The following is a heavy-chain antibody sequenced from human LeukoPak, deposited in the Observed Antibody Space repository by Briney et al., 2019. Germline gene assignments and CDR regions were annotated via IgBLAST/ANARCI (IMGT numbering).Heavy chain of an antibody. CDR2: ISAYNGNT. V-gene: IGHV1-18*01. D-gene: IGHD3-16*01. CDR1: GYTFTSYG. CDR3: ARDLGGAVFSSFYYGMDV. J-gene: IGHJ6*04. Sequence: GASVKVSCKASGYTFTSYGISWVRQAPGQGLEWMGWISAYNGNTNYAQKLQGRVTMTTDTSTSTAYMELRSLRSDDTAVYYCARDLGGAVFSSFYYGMDVWGKGTTVTVSS.